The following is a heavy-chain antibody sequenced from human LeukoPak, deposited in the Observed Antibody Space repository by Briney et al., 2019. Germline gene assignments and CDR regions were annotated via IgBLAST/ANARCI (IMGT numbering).Heavy chain of an antibody. D-gene: IGHD5-18*01. CDR1: GFTFSNYD. CDR2: MSYDGSDK. V-gene: IGHV3-30*18. Sequence: PGRSLRLSRAASGFTFSNYDMHWVRQAPGKGLECVAVMSYDGSDKYYADSVKGRFTVARDNSKNTLYLQMNSLKAEDTAVYYCAKALRPRYNHGFDYWGQGTLVTVST. CDR3: AKALRPRYNHGFDY. J-gene: IGHJ4*02.